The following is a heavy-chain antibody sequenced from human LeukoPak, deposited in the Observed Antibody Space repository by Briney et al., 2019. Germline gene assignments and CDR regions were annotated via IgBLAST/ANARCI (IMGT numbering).Heavy chain of an antibody. V-gene: IGHV3-48*04. CDR2: ISSSSSTI. Sequence: GGSLRLSCAASGFIFSSYSMNWVRQAPGKGLEWVSYISSSSSTIYYADSVKGRFTISRDNAKNSLYLQMNSLRAEDTAVYYCARGAYYYGSGSYYNVAYWGQGTLVTVSS. J-gene: IGHJ4*02. CDR1: GFIFSSYS. D-gene: IGHD3-10*01. CDR3: ARGAYYYGSGSYYNVAY.